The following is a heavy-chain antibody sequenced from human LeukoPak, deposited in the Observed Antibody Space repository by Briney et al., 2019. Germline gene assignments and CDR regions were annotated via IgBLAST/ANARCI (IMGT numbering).Heavy chain of an antibody. CDR3: TIQYSGSYFSSFDY. J-gene: IGHJ4*02. CDR2: IKSKTDGGTT. CDR1: GFTFSNAW. V-gene: IGHV3-15*01. D-gene: IGHD1-26*01. Sequence: PGGSLRLSCAASGFTFSNAWMSWVRQAPRKGLEWVGRIKSKTDGGTTDYAAPVKGRFTISRDDSKNTLYLQMNSLKTEDTAVCYCTIQYSGSYFSSFDYWGQGTLVTVSS.